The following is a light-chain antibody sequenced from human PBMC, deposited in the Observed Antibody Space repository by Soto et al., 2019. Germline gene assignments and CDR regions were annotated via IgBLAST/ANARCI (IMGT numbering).Light chain of an antibody. CDR3: QQYETSLLT. CDR1: QSLTNF. V-gene: IGKV3-20*01. Sequence: EVVLTQSPGTLSLSPGEGATLSCRASQSLTNFLAWYQQKPGQTPRLLIYGASSRATGIPDRFSGSGSGTDFTLTISRLEPEDSAVYYCQQYETSLLTFGGGTKVDIK. J-gene: IGKJ4*01. CDR2: GAS.